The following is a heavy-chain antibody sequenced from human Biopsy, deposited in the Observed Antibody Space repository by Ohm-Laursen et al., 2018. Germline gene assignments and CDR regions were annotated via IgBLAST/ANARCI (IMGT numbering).Heavy chain of an antibody. J-gene: IGHJ5*02. V-gene: IGHV4-31*01. CDR2: ISCGGYR. CDR3: ERAPYVSGSFGWFDP. Sequence: SLTLSLTCTVSGDAISSGVWYWNWLRKDPEKGPVWNGYISCGGYRKYTPSLQSLITISIDTSRNQFSLRLNSLTSADTAVYYCERAPYVSGSFGWFDPWGQGIVVTVSS. D-gene: IGHD3-10*01. CDR1: GDAISSGVWY.